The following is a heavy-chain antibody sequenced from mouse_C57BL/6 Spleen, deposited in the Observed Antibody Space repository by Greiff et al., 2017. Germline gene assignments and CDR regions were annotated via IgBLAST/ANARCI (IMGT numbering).Heavy chain of an antibody. CDR3: ARAGAWFAY. J-gene: IGHJ3*01. CDR1: GYSITSGYY. V-gene: IGHV3-6*01. Sequence: EVKVEESGPGLVKPSQSLSLTCSVTGYSITSGYYWNWIRQFPGNKLEWMGYISYDGSNNYNPSLKNRISFTRDTSKNQFFLKLNSVTTEDTATYYCARAGAWFAYWGQGTLVTVSA. CDR2: ISYDGSN. D-gene: IGHD4-1*01.